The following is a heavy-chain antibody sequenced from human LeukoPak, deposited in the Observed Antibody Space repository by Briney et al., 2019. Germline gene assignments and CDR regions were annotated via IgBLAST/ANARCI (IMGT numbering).Heavy chain of an antibody. CDR1: GFTFSDHY. J-gene: IGHJ4*02. CDR3: AKDIVGITGTTGYFDY. V-gene: IGHV3-9*01. CDR2: ISWNSGSI. D-gene: IGHD1-7*01. Sequence: GGSLRLSCAASGFTFSDHYMHWVRQAPGKGLEWVSGISWNSGSIGYADSVKGRFTISRDNAKNSLYLQMNSLRAEDTALYYCAKDIVGITGTTGYFDYWGQGTLVTVSS.